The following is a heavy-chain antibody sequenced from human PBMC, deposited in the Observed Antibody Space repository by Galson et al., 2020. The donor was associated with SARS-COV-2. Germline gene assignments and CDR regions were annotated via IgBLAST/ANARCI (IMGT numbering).Heavy chain of an antibody. V-gene: IGHV3-21*01. J-gene: IGHJ6*02. CDR2: ISRSGTYV. Sequence: GESLKISCGASGFTFSNYRMNWVRQAPGKGLEWVSSISRSGTYVYYADSVKGRFTISRDNAKNSLYLEMNSLRAEDTAVYSCARDSSYSNYDFYYFPMGVWGQGTTVIGSS. D-gene: IGHD4-4*01. CDR1: GFTFSNYR. CDR3: ARDSSYSNYDFYYFPMGV.